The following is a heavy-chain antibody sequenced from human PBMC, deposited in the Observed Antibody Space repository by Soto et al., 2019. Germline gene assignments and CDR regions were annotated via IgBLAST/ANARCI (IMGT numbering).Heavy chain of an antibody. CDR3: ARVGWELLNYFYFDY. D-gene: IGHD1-26*01. V-gene: IGHV4-59*01. CDR1: GGSISSYY. CDR2: IYYSGST. J-gene: IGHJ4*02. Sequence: SETLSLTCTVSGGSISSYYWSWIRQPPGKGLEWIGYIYYSGSTNYNPSLKSRVTISVDTSKNQFSLKLSSATAADTAVYYCARVGWELLNYFYFDYWGQGTLVTVSS.